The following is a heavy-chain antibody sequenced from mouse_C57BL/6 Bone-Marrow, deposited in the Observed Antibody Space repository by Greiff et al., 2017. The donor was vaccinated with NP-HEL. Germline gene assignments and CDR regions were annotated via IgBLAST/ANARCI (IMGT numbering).Heavy chain of an antibody. CDR2: IDPSDSYT. V-gene: IGHV1-50*01. D-gene: IGHD1-1*01. J-gene: IGHJ1*03. CDR3: ARNYYGSSPWYFDV. CDR1: GYTFTSYW. Sequence: QVQLKQPGAELVKPGASVKLSCKASGYTFTSYWMQWVKQRPGQGLEWIGEIDPSDSYTNYNQKFKGKATLTVDTSSSTAYMQLSSLTSEDSAVYYCARNYYGSSPWYFDVWGTGTTVTVSS.